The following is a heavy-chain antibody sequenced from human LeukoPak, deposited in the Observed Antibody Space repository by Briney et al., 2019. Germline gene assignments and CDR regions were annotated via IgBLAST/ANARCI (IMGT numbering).Heavy chain of an antibody. CDR3: AKDYCSGGHCFSGCDY. J-gene: IGHJ4*02. D-gene: IGHD2-15*01. CDR1: GFPFSCHV. Sequence: GEPLRLPSAASGFPFSCHVTSWVRHAPGKRLEWGACISGSGAATYHADPVKGRFTITRDNSKNTLYLKMNSLRAEDTAVYYCAKDYCSGGHCFSGCDYWGQGTLVTVSS. V-gene: IGHV3-23*01. CDR2: ISGSGAAT.